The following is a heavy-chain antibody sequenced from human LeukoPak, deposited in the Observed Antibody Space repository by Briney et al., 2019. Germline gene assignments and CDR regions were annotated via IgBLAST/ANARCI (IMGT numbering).Heavy chain of an antibody. CDR3: ARRWSSSWYGRGANWFDP. CDR1: GGSISSYY. CDR2: IYYSGST. J-gene: IGHJ5*02. Sequence: PSETLSLTCTVSGGSISSYYWSWIRQPPGKGLEWIEYIYYSGSTNYNPSLKSRVTISVDTSKNQFSLKLSSVTAADTAVYYCARRWSSSWYGRGANWFDPWGQGTLVTVSS. D-gene: IGHD6-13*01. V-gene: IGHV4-59*08.